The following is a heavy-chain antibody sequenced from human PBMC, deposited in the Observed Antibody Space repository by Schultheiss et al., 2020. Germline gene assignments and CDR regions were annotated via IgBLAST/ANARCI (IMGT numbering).Heavy chain of an antibody. CDR1: GGSISNDDYY. CDR3: ASAREYSSSWYWRNWFDP. Sequence: SETLSLTCTVSGGSISNDDYYWNWIRQHPGKGLEWIGYIYYSGSTYYNPSLKSRVTISVDTSKNQFSLKLSSVTAADTAVYYCASAREYSSSWYWRNWFDPWGQGTLVTVSS. CDR2: IYYSGST. V-gene: IGHV4-31*03. D-gene: IGHD6-13*01. J-gene: IGHJ5*02.